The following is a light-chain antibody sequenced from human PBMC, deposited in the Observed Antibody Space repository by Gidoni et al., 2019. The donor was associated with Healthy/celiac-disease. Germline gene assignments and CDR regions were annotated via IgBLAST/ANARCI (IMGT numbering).Light chain of an antibody. J-gene: IGKJ5*01. CDR2: AAS. V-gene: IGKV1-6*01. CDR1: QGIRND. CDR3: LQDYNYPIT. Sequence: AIQLTQSPSSLSASVGDRVTITCRASQGIRNDLGWYQQKPGTAPKLLIYAASSLQSGVPSRFSGSGSGTDFTLTIRRLQPEDFATYYCLQDYNYPITFGQGTRLEIK.